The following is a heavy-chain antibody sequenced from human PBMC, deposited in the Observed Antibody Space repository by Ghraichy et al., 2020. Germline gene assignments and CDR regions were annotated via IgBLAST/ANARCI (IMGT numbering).Heavy chain of an antibody. J-gene: IGHJ6*02. CDR1: GYTFTGYY. Sequence: ASVKVSCKASGYTFTGYYMHWVRQAPGQGLEWMGWINPNSGGTNYAQKFQGWVTMTRDTSISTAYMELSRLRSDDTAVYYCARAAVLPGDCSSTSCYRYYYYYGMDVWGQGTTVTVSS. CDR3: ARAAVLPGDCSSTSCYRYYYYYGMDV. CDR2: INPNSGGT. D-gene: IGHD2-2*01. V-gene: IGHV1-2*04.